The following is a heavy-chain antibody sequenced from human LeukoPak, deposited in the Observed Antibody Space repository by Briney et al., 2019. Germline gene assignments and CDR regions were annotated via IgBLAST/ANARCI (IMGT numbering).Heavy chain of an antibody. V-gene: IGHV3-23*01. CDR2: LSDNGRTT. CDR3: AKLPNNYLYYMDV. CDR1: GFTFSRNA. Sequence: GGSLRLSCAASGFTFSRNAMSWVRQAPGKGLEWVSGLSDNGRTTYYADSVKGRFTISRDNSKNTLYLQMSSLRAEDTAVYYCAKLPNNYLYYMDVWGKGTTVTVSS. J-gene: IGHJ6*03.